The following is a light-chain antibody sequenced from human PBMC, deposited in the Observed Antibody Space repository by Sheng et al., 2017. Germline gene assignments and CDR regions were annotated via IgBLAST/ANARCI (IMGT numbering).Light chain of an antibody. CDR3: QQYGGSPPEYT. V-gene: IGKV3-20*01. CDR2: GAS. CDR1: QSVSSSY. Sequence: EIVLTQSPATLSLYPGERATLSCRASQSVSSSYLVWYQQKPGQAPRLLIYGASNRATGIPDRFSGSGSGTDFTLTISRLEPADFAVYYCQQYGGSPPEYTFGQGTKLEIK. J-gene: IGKJ2*01.